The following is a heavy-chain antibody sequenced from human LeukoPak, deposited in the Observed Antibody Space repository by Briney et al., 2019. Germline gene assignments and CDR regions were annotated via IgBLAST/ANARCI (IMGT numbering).Heavy chain of an antibody. V-gene: IGHV3-30-3*01. Sequence: GGSLRLSCAASGFTFSSYAMHWVRQAPGKGLEWVAVISYDGSNKYYADSVKGRFTISRDNSKNTLYLQMNSLRAEDTAVYYCARVMITFGGVIDHDAFDIWGQGTIVTVSS. CDR3: ARVMITFGGVIDHDAFDI. J-gene: IGHJ3*02. CDR1: GFTFSSYA. D-gene: IGHD3-16*02. CDR2: ISYDGSNK.